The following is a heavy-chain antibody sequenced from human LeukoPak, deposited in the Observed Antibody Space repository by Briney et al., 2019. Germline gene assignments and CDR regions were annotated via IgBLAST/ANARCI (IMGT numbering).Heavy chain of an antibody. D-gene: IGHD2-15*01. J-gene: IGHJ4*02. CDR3: AKRGSSETRWYPFDY. V-gene: IGHV3-23*01. Sequence: GGSLRLSCVGSGFIFGKYAMTWVRQAPGKGLEWVSAISGGGDSTWNADSVKGRFTVSRDNSKNTLYLQMSSLRVEDTAVYYCAKRGSSETRWYPFDYWGQGTLVTVSS. CDR1: GFIFGKYA. CDR2: ISGGGDST.